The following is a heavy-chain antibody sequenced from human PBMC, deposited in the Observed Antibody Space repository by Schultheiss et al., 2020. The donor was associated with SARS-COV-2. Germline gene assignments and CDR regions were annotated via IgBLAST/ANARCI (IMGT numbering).Heavy chain of an antibody. D-gene: IGHD3-9*01. V-gene: IGHV4-4*02. Sequence: SETLSLTCAVSGGSISSSNWWSWVRQPPGKGLEWIGEIYHSGSTNYNPSLKSRVTISVDKSKNQFSLKLSSVTAADTAVYYCARGYYDILTGYYYFDYWGQGTLVTVSS. CDR1: GGSISSSNW. CDR3: ARGYYDILTGYYYFDY. J-gene: IGHJ4*02. CDR2: IYHSGST.